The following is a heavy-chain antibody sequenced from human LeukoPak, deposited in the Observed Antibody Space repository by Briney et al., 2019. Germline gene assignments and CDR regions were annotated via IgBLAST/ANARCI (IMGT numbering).Heavy chain of an antibody. CDR3: ARMYRDPKSGWFDP. CDR1: GGSISSYY. D-gene: IGHD1-26*01. CDR2: IYYSGRT. V-gene: IGHV4-59*01. Sequence: SETLSLTCTVSGGSISSYYWSWIRQPPGKGLEWIGYIYYSGRTNYNPSLTSRVTISVDTSKNQFSLKLSSVTAADTAVYYRARMYRDPKSGWFDPWGQGTLVTVSS. J-gene: IGHJ5*02.